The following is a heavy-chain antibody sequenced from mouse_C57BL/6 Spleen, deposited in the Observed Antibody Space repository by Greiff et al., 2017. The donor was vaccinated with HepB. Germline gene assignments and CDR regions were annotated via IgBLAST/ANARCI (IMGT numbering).Heavy chain of an antibody. CDR2: IDPSDSET. Sequence: VQLQQSGAELVRPGSSVKLSCKASGYTFTSYWMHWVKQRPIQGLEWIGNIDPSDSETHYNQKFKDKATLTVDKSSSTAYMQLSSLTSEDSAVYYGARVLGPLYAMDYWGQGTSVTVST. V-gene: IGHV1-52*01. CDR1: GYTFTSYW. D-gene: IGHD4-1*01. CDR3: ARVLGPLYAMDY. J-gene: IGHJ4*01.